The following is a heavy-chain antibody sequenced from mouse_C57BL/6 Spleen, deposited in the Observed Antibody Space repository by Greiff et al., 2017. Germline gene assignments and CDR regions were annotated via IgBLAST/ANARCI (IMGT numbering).Heavy chain of an antibody. D-gene: IGHD1-1*01. CDR2: IYPGDGDT. CDR1: GYAFSSYW. V-gene: IGHV1-80*01. CDR3: ARHDDSSCAAWFAY. Sequence: QVQLQQSGAELVKPGASVKISCKASGYAFSSYWMNWVKQRPGKGLEWIGQIYPGDGDTNYNGKFKGKATLTADKSSSTAYMQLSSLTSADSAVXFCARHDDSSCAAWFAYWGQGTLVTVSA. J-gene: IGHJ3*01.